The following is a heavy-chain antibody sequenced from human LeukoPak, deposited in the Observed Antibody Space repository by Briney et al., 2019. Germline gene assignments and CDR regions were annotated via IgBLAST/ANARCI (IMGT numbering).Heavy chain of an antibody. Sequence: GRSLRLSCAASGFTFSTYAMHWVRQAPGKGLEWVAVISYDGSNKYYADSVKGRFTISRDISKNTLYLQMNSLRAEDTAMYYNASAVSSAMDVLGIGTTVT. J-gene: IGHJ6*04. V-gene: IGHV3-30*04. CDR1: GFTFSTYA. CDR2: ISYDGSNK. D-gene: IGHD2-8*01. CDR3: ASAVSSAMDV.